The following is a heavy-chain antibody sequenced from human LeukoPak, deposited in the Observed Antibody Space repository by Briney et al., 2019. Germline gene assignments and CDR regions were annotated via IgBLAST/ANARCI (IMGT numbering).Heavy chain of an antibody. D-gene: IGHD4-11*01. CDR3: ARRLQYYYGMDV. J-gene: IGHJ6*02. CDR2: IYYSGST. CDR1: GXSISSYY. Sequence: SETLSLTCTVSGXSISSYYWSWIRQPPGKGQEWIGYIYYSGSTNYNPSLKSRVTISVDTSKNQFSLKLSSVTAADTAVYYCARRLQYYYGMDVWGQGTTVTVSS. V-gene: IGHV4-59*01.